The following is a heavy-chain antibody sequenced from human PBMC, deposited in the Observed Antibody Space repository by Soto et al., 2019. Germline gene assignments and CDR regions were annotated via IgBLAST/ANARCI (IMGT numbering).Heavy chain of an antibody. D-gene: IGHD1-26*01. Sequence: EVQLVESGGGLVQPGRSLRLSCAASGFTFDDYAMHWVRQAPGKGLEWVSGISWNSGSIGYADSVKGRFTISRDNAKNSLYLQMHRLRAEYTALYYCEKEYGISELLGTPYYYYGMDVWGQGTTVTVSS. V-gene: IGHV3-9*01. CDR2: ISWNSGSI. CDR3: EKEYGISELLGTPYYYYGMDV. J-gene: IGHJ6*02. CDR1: GFTFDDYA.